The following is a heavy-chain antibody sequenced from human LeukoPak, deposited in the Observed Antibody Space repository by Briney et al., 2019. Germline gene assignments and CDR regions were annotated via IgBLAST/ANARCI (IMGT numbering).Heavy chain of an antibody. V-gene: IGHV3-11*01. J-gene: IGHJ5*02. CDR2: ITGSGITT. CDR3: AREGRPGVFDP. D-gene: IGHD3-10*01. Sequence: GGSLRLSCAASGFTFSDYNMYWIRQAPGKGLEWVSYITGSGITTHYADSVKGRFTIDRDNAKNSLYLQMNSLRAEDTAVYYCAREGRPGVFDPWGQGTLVTVSS. CDR1: GFTFSDYN.